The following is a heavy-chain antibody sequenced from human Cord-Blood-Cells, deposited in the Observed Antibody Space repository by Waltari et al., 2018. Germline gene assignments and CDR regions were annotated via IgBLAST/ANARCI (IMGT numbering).Heavy chain of an antibody. D-gene: IGHD3-10*01. V-gene: IGHV4-39*01. Sequence: QLQLQESGPGLVKPSETLSLTCTVSGGSISSSSYYWGWIRQPPGKGLEWIGSIYYSGITYYNPSLKSRVTISVDTSKNQFSRKLSSVTAADTAVYYCARGYYGSGSYYRGLDYWGQGTLVTVSS. CDR2: IYYSGIT. J-gene: IGHJ4*02. CDR3: ARGYYGSGSYYRGLDY. CDR1: GGSISSSSYY.